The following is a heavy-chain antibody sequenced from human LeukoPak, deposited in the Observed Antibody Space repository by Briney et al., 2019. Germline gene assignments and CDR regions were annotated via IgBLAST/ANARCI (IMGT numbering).Heavy chain of an antibody. CDR3: ARHLRSAGGPGGVDY. CDR1: GASISSSTSY. J-gene: IGHJ4*02. V-gene: IGHV4-39*01. D-gene: IGHD2-15*01. CDR2: RHYGGST. Sequence: SETLSLTCSVSGASISSSTSYWGWIRQPPGKGLEWIGVRHYGGSTYYNPSLKSRVTISVDTSKNQFSLKLSSLTAADTAVYYCARHLRSAGGPGGVDYWGQGTLVTVSS.